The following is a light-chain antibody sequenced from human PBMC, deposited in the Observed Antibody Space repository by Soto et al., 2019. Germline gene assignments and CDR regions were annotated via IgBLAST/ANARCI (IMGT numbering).Light chain of an antibody. CDR1: QSISHY. Sequence: DIQMTQSPSSLSASIGDRVTITCRASQSISHYLNWYQHKPGRDPRLLIFATSSLQGGVTSRFSGSGSGTDFTLTINSLQPEDFETYYCQQSHSFPWTFGQGTKVEVK. CDR3: QQSHSFPWT. CDR2: ATS. V-gene: IGKV1-39*01. J-gene: IGKJ1*01.